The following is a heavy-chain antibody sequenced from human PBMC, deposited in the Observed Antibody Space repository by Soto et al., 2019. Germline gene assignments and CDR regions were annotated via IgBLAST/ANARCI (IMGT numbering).Heavy chain of an antibody. D-gene: IGHD5-18*01. Sequence: EVQLVESGGGLVQPGGSLRLSCAASGFTFSSYDMHWVRQATGKGLEWVSAIGTAGDTYYPGSVKGRFTISRENAKNSLYLQMNNLRAGDTAVYYCARARYSYGGAFDYWGQGTLVTVSS. J-gene: IGHJ4*02. CDR1: GFTFSSYD. V-gene: IGHV3-13*01. CDR3: ARARYSYGGAFDY. CDR2: IGTAGDT.